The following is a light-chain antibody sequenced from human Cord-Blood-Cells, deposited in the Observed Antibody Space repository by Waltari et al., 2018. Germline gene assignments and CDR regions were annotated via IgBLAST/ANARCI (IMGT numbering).Light chain of an antibody. CDR1: NIGSKS. CDR3: QVWDSSSDHWV. CDR2: ADS. V-gene: IGLV3-21*03. Sequence: SYVLTQPPSVSVAPGKTARITCGGNNIGSKSVNWYQQKPGQAPVLVVYADSDRPSGIPERVSGSNSGNTATLTISRVEAGDEADYYCQVWDSSSDHWVFGGGTKLTVL. J-gene: IGLJ3*02.